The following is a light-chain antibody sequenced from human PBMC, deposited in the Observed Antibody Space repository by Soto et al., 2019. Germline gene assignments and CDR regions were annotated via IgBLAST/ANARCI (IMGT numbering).Light chain of an antibody. J-gene: IGKJ3*01. Sequence: SRDHLAWYQQRPGQSPRLLIYGASSRTTGVPDRFSGSGSGTDFTLTISRLEPEDFAVYYCQHYRSAPFTFGPGTKVDIK. CDR1: SRDH. CDR3: QHYRSAPFT. CDR2: GAS. V-gene: IGKV3-20*01.